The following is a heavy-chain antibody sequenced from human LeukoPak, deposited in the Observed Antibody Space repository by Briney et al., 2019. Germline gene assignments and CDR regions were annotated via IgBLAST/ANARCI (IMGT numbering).Heavy chain of an antibody. CDR2: ITSSGETT. V-gene: IGHV3-23*01. D-gene: IGHD3-22*01. Sequence: PGGSLRLSCVASGFTFSIYARSWVRQAPGKGLEWVSSITSSGETTFYAGSVKGQFTISRDNSKNTMYLQMNSLRAEDTAVYYCARGRPNYYGSNGHYYRRDGDYWGQGTLVTVSS. CDR1: GFTFSIYA. J-gene: IGHJ4*02. CDR3: ARGRPNYYGSNGHYYRRDGDY.